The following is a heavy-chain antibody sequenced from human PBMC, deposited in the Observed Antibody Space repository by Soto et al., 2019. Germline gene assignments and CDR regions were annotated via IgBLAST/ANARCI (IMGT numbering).Heavy chain of an antibody. CDR3: ARAGRMGTFDY. V-gene: IGHV4-30-2*01. Sequence: SETLSLTCAVSGGSISGGGYSWSWIRQPPGKGREGIGYIYHSGSTYYNPSLKSRVTILKDTSKNQFTLKLNSVTAAATAVYYCARAGRMGTFDYWGQGALVTVSS. D-gene: IGHD1-1*01. CDR2: IYHSGST. J-gene: IGHJ4*02. CDR1: GGSISGGGYS.